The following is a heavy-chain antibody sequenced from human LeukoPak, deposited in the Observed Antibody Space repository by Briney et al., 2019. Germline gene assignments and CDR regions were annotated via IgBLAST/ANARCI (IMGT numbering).Heavy chain of an antibody. CDR3: AGMGSSGWYGSTDY. J-gene: IGHJ4*02. V-gene: IGHV4-34*01. CDR2: INHSGYT. D-gene: IGHD6-19*01. CDR1: GVPFSNYY. Sequence: SETLSLTCAVSGVPFSNYYWSWVRQSPRQGLEWIGEINHSGYTNYNPSLKSRVTISVDTSKNQFSLQLSSVTAADTAVYYCAGMGSSGWYGSTDYWGQGTLVTVSS.